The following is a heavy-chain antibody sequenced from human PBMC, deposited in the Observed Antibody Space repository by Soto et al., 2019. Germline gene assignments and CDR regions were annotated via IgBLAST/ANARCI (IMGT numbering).Heavy chain of an antibody. J-gene: IGHJ6*02. D-gene: IGHD6-13*01. V-gene: IGHV1-8*01. CDR3: ARRGYSSSWYYYYSYGMDV. Sequence: QVQLVQSGAEVKKPGASVKVSCKASGYTFTSYDINWVRQATGQGLEWMGWMNPNSGNTGYAQKFQGRVTMTRNTSIITAYMELSSLRSEDTAVYYCARRGYSSSWYYYYSYGMDVWGQGTTVTVSS. CDR1: GYTFTSYD. CDR2: MNPNSGNT.